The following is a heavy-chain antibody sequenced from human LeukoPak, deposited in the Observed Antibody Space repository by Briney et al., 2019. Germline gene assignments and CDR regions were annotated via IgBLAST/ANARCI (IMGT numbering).Heavy chain of an antibody. Sequence: GGSLRLSCAASGFTFSSYGMSWVRQAPGKGLEWVSAISGSGGSTYYADSVKGRFTISRDNSKNTLYLQMNSLGAEDTAVYYCAKQIVVVTAILHWGQGTLVTVSS. J-gene: IGHJ4*02. CDR1: GFTFSSYG. V-gene: IGHV3-23*01. CDR3: AKQIVVVTAILH. CDR2: ISGSGGST. D-gene: IGHD2-21*02.